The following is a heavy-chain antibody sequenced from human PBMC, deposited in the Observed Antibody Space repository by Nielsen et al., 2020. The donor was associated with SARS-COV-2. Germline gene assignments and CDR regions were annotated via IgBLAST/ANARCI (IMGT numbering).Heavy chain of an antibody. J-gene: IGHJ4*02. CDR1: GFTFSSYA. V-gene: IGHV3-30-3*01. D-gene: IGHD3-22*01. CDR3: ARAHDSSGYNFDY. CDR2: ISYDGSNK. Sequence: GESLKISCAASGFTFSSYAMHWVRQAPGKGLEWVAVISYDGSNKYYADSVKGRFTISRDNSKNTLYLQMNSLRAEDTAVYYCARAHDSSGYNFDYWGQGTLVTVSS.